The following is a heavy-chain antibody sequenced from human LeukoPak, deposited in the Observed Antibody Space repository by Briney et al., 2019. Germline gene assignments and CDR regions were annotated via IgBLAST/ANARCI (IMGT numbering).Heavy chain of an antibody. V-gene: IGHV1-8*03. J-gene: IGHJ4*02. D-gene: IGHD1-26*01. CDR1: GYTFTGYY. Sequence: ASVKVSCKASGYTFTGYYMHWVRQAPGQGLEWMGWMNPNSGNTGYAQEFQGRVTFTRNTSKSTAYMELSSLRSEDTAVYYCASGALWVWGQGTLVTVSS. CDR2: MNPNSGNT. CDR3: ASGALWV.